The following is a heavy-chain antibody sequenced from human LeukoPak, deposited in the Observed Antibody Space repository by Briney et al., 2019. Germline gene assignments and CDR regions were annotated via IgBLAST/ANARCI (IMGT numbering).Heavy chain of an antibody. D-gene: IGHD3-16*02. CDR2: ISGSGGST. CDR3: AKGYYDDVWGSYRYTPDY. CDR1: GFTFSSYA. V-gene: IGHV3-23*01. Sequence: QPGGSLRLSCAASGFTFSSYAMSWVRQAPGKGLEWVSAISGSGGSTYYADSVKGRFTISRDNSKNTLYLQMNSLRAEDTAVYYCAKGYYDDVWGSYRYTPDYWGQGTLVTVSS. J-gene: IGHJ4*02.